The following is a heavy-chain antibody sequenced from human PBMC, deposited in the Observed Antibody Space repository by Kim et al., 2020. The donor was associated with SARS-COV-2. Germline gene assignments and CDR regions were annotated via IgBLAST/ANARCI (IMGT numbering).Heavy chain of an antibody. J-gene: IGHJ5*02. CDR3: ARGGYCSPSRCSPFRWFDP. Sequence: ASVKVSCTASGYIFKNFGITWLRQAPGQGLQWVGWINPDDGDTTSAQNVEGRVTMTRDTSTSTVYMELKSLRSDDTAIYFCARGGYCSPSRCSPFRWFDPWGQGSLVIVST. CDR1: GYIFKNFG. CDR2: INPDDGDT. D-gene: IGHD2-15*01. V-gene: IGHV1-18*01.